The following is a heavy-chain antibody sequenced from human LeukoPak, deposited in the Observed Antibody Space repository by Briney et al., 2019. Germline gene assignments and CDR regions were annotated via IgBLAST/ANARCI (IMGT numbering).Heavy chain of an antibody. CDR1: GYTFTGQY. CDR2: INHKTGDT. Sequence: ASVKVSCKASGYTFTGQYLYWARQTPGQGLEWMGWINHKTGDTDSAQNFQGRVTMTRDTSITTVYMELSSLTSDDTAVYYCARGYYGMDVWGQGTTVTVSS. V-gene: IGHV1-2*02. CDR3: ARGYYGMDV. J-gene: IGHJ6*02.